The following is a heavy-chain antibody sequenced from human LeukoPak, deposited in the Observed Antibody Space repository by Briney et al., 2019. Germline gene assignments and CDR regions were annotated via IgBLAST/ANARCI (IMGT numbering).Heavy chain of an antibody. Sequence: GESLKISCKGSGYSFTSYWIGWVRQMPGKGLEWMGIIYPGDSDTRYSPSFQGQVTISADKSISTAYLQWSSLKASDTAVYYCARGLSPRNLRYFDTSNWFDPWGQGTLVTVSS. CDR2: IYPGDSDT. J-gene: IGHJ5*02. V-gene: IGHV5-51*01. D-gene: IGHD3-9*01. CDR1: GYSFTSYW. CDR3: ARGLSPRNLRYFDTSNWFDP.